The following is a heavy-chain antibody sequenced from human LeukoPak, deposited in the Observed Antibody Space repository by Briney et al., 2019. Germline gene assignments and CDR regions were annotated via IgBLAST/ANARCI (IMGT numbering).Heavy chain of an antibody. J-gene: IGHJ4*02. Sequence: SETLSLTCTVSGGSISSYYRSWIRQPPGKGLEWIGYIYYSGSTNYNPSLKSRVTISVDTSKNQFSLKLSSVTAADTAVYYCARGTYYDILTGYFTLDYWGQGTLVTVSS. V-gene: IGHV4-59*01. CDR1: GGSISSYY. D-gene: IGHD3-9*01. CDR2: IYYSGST. CDR3: ARGTYYDILTGYFTLDY.